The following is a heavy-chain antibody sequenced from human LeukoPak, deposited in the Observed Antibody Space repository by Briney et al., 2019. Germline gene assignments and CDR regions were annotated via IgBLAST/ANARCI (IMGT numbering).Heavy chain of an antibody. CDR2: INPNSGGT. CDR3: ARRVAARPYYMDV. CDR1: GYTFTGYY. V-gene: IGHV1-2*02. D-gene: IGHD6-6*01. Sequence: ASVKVSCKASGYTFTGYYMHWVRQAPGRGLEWMGWINPNSGGTNYAQKFQGRVTMTRDTSISTAYMELSRLRSDDTAVYYCARRVAARPYYMDVWGKGTTVTVSS. J-gene: IGHJ6*03.